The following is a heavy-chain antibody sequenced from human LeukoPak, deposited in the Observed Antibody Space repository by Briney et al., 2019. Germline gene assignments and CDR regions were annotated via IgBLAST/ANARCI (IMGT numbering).Heavy chain of an antibody. Sequence: GGSLRLSCAASGFTFSSYAMSWVRQAPGKGLEWVSAISGSGGSTYYADSVKGRFTISRDNSKNTLYLQMHSLRAEDTAVYYCAKDHGSGWYGFDSWGQGTLVTVSS. J-gene: IGHJ4*02. CDR2: ISGSGGST. D-gene: IGHD6-19*01. CDR1: GFTFSSYA. V-gene: IGHV3-23*01. CDR3: AKDHGSGWYGFDS.